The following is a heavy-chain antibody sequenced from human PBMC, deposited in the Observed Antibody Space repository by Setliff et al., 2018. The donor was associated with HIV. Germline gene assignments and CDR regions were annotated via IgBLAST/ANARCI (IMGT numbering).Heavy chain of an antibody. D-gene: IGHD7-27*01. V-gene: IGHV4-59*01. CDR1: GGSISSYY. J-gene: IGHJ5*02. Sequence: SETLSLTCSVSGGSISSYYWSWIRQPPGKGLEWIGYIYYTGSTNYNPSLKSRVTISVDTSKNQFSLKLNSVTAADTAVYYCARSNWGRGNWFDPWGQGTLGTVSS. CDR2: IYYTGST. CDR3: ARSNWGRGNWFDP.